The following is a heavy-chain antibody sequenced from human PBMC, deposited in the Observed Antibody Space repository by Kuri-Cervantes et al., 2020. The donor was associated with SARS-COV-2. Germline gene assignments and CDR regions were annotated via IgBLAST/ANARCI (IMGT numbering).Heavy chain of an antibody. J-gene: IGHJ6*02. V-gene: IGHV4-39*01. Sequence: SETLSLTCTVSGGSISSGDYYWGWIRQPPGKGLEWIGSIYYSGSTYYNPSLKSRVTISVDTSKNQFSLKLSSVTAADTAVYYCARRVPPWYDFWSGYYGMDVWGQGTTVTVSS. CDR2: IYYSGST. CDR3: ARRVPPWYDFWSGYYGMDV. CDR1: GGSISSGDYY. D-gene: IGHD3-3*01.